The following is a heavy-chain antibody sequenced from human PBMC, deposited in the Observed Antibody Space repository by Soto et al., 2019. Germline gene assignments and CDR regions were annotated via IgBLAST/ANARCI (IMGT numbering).Heavy chain of an antibody. J-gene: IGHJ4*02. CDR3: ATYGSYDTHVGYFDY. V-gene: IGHV4-31*03. CDR1: GGSISSGGYY. CDR2: IYYSWST. Sequence: PSETLSLTCTVSGGSISSGGYYWSWIRQHPGKGLEWIGYIYYSWSTYYNPSLKSRVTISVDTSKNQFSMKLSSVTAAETAVYYCATYGSYDTHVGYFDYWGKSTLGTVSS. D-gene: IGHD1-26*01.